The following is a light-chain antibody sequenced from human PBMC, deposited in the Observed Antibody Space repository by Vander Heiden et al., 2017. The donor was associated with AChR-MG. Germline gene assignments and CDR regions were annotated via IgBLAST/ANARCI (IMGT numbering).Light chain of an antibody. CDR3: QKYNSAPPIT. J-gene: IGKJ3*01. Sequence: DIQMTQSPSSPSASVGDRVTITCRASQGIGNYLAWYQQIPGKVPNVLIYAASSLHSGVPSRFGGSGSGTDFPLTISSLQPEDVATYFCQKYNSAPPITLGHRTKVDVK. CDR1: QGIGNY. CDR2: AAS. V-gene: IGKV1-27*01.